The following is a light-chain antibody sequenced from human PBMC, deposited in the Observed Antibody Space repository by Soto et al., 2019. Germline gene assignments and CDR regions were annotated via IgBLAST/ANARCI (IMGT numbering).Light chain of an antibody. Sequence: QSALTQPPSASGSPGQSVTISCTGTSSDVGGYNYVSWYQQHPGKAPKLMIYEVSKRPSGVPDRFSGSKSGNTASLTVSGLQVEDEADSYCSSFEASNNVLFGGGTKLTVL. CDR3: SSFEASNNVL. CDR1: SSDVGGYNY. CDR2: EVS. J-gene: IGLJ2*01. V-gene: IGLV2-8*01.